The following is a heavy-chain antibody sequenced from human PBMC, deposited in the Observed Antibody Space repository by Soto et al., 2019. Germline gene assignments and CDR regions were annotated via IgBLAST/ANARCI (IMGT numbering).Heavy chain of an antibody. D-gene: IGHD2-2*02. CDR2: IIPIFGTA. Sequence: SVKVSCKASGGSFSSYAISWVRQAPGQGLEWMGGIIPIFGTANYAQRFQGRVTITADESTSTAYMELSSLRSEDTAVYYCARVDPPYPPDGPTWGQGTLVTVSS. CDR1: GGSFSSYA. V-gene: IGHV1-69*13. J-gene: IGHJ5*02. CDR3: ARVDPPYPPDGPT.